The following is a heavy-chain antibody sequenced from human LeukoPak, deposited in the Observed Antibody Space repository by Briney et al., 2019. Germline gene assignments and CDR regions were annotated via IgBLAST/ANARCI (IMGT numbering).Heavy chain of an antibody. CDR1: GFDFDDYG. Sequence: GGSLRLSCAASGFDFDDYGMTWVRQAPGKGLEWVSGINGNGGSTGYADSVRGRFIISRDNAKNYVHLQMDSLRAEDTAVYYCARDQGSADYWGQEPWSPSPQ. CDR3: ARDQGSADY. J-gene: IGHJ4*01. V-gene: IGHV3-20*04. CDR2: INGNGGST.